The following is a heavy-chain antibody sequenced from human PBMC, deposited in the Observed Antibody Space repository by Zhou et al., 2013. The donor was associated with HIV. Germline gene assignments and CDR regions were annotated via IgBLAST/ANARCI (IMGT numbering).Heavy chain of an antibody. V-gene: IGHV1-18*01. Sequence: QVQLVQSGAEVKKPGASVKVSCKASGYTFTSYGISWVRQAPGQGLEWMGWISAYNGNTNYAQKLQGRVTMTTDTSINTAYMELSRLRSDDTAMYYCAGAFYYGAGSYYDPFDIWGQGTMVIVSS. D-gene: IGHD3-10*01. CDR3: AGAFYYGAGSYYDPFDI. CDR2: ISAYNGNT. CDR1: GYTFTSYG. J-gene: IGHJ3*02.